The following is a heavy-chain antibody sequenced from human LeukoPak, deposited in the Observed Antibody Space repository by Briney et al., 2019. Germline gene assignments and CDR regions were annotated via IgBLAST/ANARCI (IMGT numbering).Heavy chain of an antibody. D-gene: IGHD2-2*02. CDR3: ARDPTHRRYCSSTSCYMLGWFDP. V-gene: IGHV4-34*01. CDR2: INHSGST. J-gene: IGHJ5*02. Sequence: KPPETLSLTCAVYGGSFSGYYWSWIRQPPGKGLEWIGEINHSGSTNYNPSLKSRVTISVDTSKNQFSLKLSSVTAADTAVYYCARDPTHRRYCSSTSCYMLGWFDPWGQGTLVTVSS. CDR1: GGSFSGYY.